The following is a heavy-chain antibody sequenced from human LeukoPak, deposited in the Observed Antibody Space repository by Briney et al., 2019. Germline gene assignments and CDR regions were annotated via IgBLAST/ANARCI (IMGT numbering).Heavy chain of an antibody. CDR1: GFTFSSYG. CDR2: IWYDGSNK. V-gene: IGHV3-33*01. CDR3: ARDHWNSLYYFDY. D-gene: IGHD1-7*01. J-gene: IGHJ4*02. Sequence: TGGSLRLSCAASGFTFSSYGMHWVRQAPGKGLEWVAAIWYDGSNKYYADSVKGRFTISRDNSKNTLYLQMNSLRAEDTAVYYCARDHWNSLYYFDYWGQGTLVTVSS.